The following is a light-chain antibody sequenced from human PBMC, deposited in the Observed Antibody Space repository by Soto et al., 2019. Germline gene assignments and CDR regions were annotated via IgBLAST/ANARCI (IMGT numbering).Light chain of an antibody. Sequence: QSVLTQPPSVSGAPGQRVTISCTGSSSNIGAGYDVHWYQQLPGTAPKLLIYGNSNRPSGVPDRFSGSKSRTSASLAITGLQADDEADYYCQSYDSSLNGVIFGGGTKLTVL. CDR3: QSYDSSLNGVI. J-gene: IGLJ2*01. V-gene: IGLV1-40*01. CDR1: SSNIGAGYD. CDR2: GNS.